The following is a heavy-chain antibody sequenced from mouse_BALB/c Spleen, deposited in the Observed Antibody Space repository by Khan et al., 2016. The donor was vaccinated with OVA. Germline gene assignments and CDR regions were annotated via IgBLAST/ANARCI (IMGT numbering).Heavy chain of an antibody. D-gene: IGHD4-1*01. CDR2: ISSGGNST. Sequence: EVQLVESGADLVKPGGSLKLSCAASGFTFSSYSMSWVRQPPDKRLEWVASISSGGNSTCYPDSVKGRFTISRDTAKHTLYLQMSVLTSEDTALYYCPDHLTVSFAYWGQGTLVTVSA. J-gene: IGHJ3*01. CDR1: GFTFSSYS. V-gene: IGHV5-6*01. CDR3: PDHLTVSFAY.